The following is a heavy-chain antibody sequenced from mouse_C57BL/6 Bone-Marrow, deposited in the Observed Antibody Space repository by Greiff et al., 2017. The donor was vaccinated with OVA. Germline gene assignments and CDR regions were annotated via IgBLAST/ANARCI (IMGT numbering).Heavy chain of an antibody. J-gene: IGHJ2*01. CDR2: INPYNGGT. D-gene: IGHD1-1*01. V-gene: IGHV1-19*01. CDR3: ATHYGSPYYFDY. Sequence: EVKLMESGPVLVKPGASVKMSCKASGYTFTDYYMNWVKQSHGKSLEWIGVINPYNGGTSYNQKFKGKATLTVDKSSSTAYMELNSLTSEDSAVYYCATHYGSPYYFDYWGQGTTLTVSS. CDR1: GYTFTDYY.